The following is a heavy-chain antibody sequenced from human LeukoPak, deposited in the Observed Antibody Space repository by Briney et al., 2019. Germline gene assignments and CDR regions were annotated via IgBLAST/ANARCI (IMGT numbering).Heavy chain of an antibody. CDR3: ARHRDDCGAFASRYYFDY. CDR1: GGSISSSSYY. J-gene: IGHJ4*02. Sequence: SETLSLTCTVSGGSISSSSYYWGWIHQPPGKGLEWIGSIYYSGSTYYNPSLKSRVTISVDTSKSQFSLRLSSVTAADTAVYYCARHRDDCGAFASRYYFDYWGQGTLVTVSS. V-gene: IGHV4-39*01. CDR2: IYYSGST. D-gene: IGHD2-21*02.